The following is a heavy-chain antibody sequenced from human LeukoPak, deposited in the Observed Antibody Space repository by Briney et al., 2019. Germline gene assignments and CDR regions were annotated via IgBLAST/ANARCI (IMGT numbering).Heavy chain of an antibody. Sequence: SQTLSLTCAISGDSVSSNSAAWNWIRQSPSRGLEWLGRTYYRSKWYNDYAVSVKSRITINPDTSKNQFSLKLSSVTAADTAVYFCARHGNIVVIPDASKAFDIWGQGTMVTVSS. V-gene: IGHV6-1*01. CDR3: ARHGNIVVIPDASKAFDI. CDR1: GDSVSSNSAA. CDR2: TYYRSKWYN. J-gene: IGHJ3*02. D-gene: IGHD2-2*01.